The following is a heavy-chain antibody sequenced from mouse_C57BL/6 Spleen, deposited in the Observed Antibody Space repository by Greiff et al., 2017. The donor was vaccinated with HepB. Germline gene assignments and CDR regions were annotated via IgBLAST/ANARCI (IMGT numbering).Heavy chain of an antibody. J-gene: IGHJ1*03. D-gene: IGHD1-1*01. Sequence: DVKLVESGGDLVKPGGSLKLSCAASGFTFSSYGMSWVRQTPDKRLEWVATISSGGSYTYYPDSVKGRFTISRDNAKNTLYLQMSSLKSEDTAMYYCARDGSREYFDVWGTGTTVTVSS. CDR1: GFTFSSYG. V-gene: IGHV5-6*02. CDR3: ARDGSREYFDV. CDR2: ISSGGSYT.